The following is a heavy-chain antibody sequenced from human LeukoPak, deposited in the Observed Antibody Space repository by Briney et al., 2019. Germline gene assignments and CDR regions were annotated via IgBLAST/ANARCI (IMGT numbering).Heavy chain of an antibody. V-gene: IGHV3-21*01. D-gene: IGHD2-15*01. J-gene: IGHJ4*02. CDR1: GFTFSSYS. CDR3: ARASGYCGGGSCYGVY. Sequence: GGSLRLSCAASGFTFSSYSMNWVRQAPGKGLEWVSSISSSGDYIYYADSVKGRFTISRDNAKNSLYLQMNSLRAEDTAVYYCARASGYCGGGSCYGVYWGQGTLVTVSS. CDR2: ISSSGDYI.